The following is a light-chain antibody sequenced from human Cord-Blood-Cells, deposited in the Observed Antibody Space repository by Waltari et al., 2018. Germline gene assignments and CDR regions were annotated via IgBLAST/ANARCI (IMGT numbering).Light chain of an antibody. Sequence: DIVMTQSPDSLAVPLGERATINCKSSQSVLYSSNNKNYLAWYQQKPGQPPKLLIYWASTRESGVPDRFSGSGSGTDFTLTISSLQAEDVAVYYCQQYYSTPRTFGQGP. CDR1: QSVLYSSNNKNY. V-gene: IGKV4-1*01. J-gene: IGKJ1*01. CDR2: WAS. CDR3: QQYYSTPRT.